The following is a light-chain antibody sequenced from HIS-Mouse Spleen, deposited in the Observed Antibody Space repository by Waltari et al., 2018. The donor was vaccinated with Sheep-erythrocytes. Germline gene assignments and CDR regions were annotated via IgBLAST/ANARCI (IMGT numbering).Light chain of an antibody. CDR3: LQDYNYPYT. Sequence: AIQMTQSPSSLSASVGDRVNITCRGSQGIRNYLGWYQQKPGKPPKPLIYAASILHSGVPSMISGSGSGTDFTLTISSLQPEDVATYYCLQDYNYPYTFGQGTKLEIK. CDR1: QGIRNY. J-gene: IGKJ2*01. V-gene: IGKV1-6*01. CDR2: AAS.